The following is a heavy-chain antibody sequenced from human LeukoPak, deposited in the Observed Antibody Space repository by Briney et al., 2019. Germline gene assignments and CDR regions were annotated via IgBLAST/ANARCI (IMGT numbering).Heavy chain of an antibody. CDR2: IYYSGST. CDR1: GGSISSSSYY. D-gene: IGHD4-17*01. CDR3: ARDGDYAFDY. V-gene: IGHV4-39*07. J-gene: IGHJ4*02. Sequence: PSETLSLTCTVSGGSISSSSYYWGWIRQPPGKGLEWIGSIYYSGSTYYNPSLKSLVTISVYTSKNQFSLKLSSVTAADTAVYYCARDGDYAFDYWGQGTLVTVSS.